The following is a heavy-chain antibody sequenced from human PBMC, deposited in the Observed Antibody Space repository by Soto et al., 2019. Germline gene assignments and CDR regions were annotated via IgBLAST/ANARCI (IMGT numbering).Heavy chain of an antibody. CDR1: SGSFSTYY. J-gene: IGHJ5*02. CDR2: IHPSGDT. V-gene: IGHV4-34*02. CDR3: SRGRDPHTGGRT. Sequence: QVQLQQWGAGLLKPSETLSLTCAVDSGSFSTYYCSWTRQPPGKGLEWIGEIHPSGDTDYIPSPSNRVTISLDTSKNQFSLTLTSATAAATAVYFCSRGRDPHTGGRTWGQGTLVTVSS. D-gene: IGHD3-16*01.